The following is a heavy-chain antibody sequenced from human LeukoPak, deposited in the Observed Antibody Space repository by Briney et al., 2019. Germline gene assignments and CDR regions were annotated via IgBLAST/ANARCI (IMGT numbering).Heavy chain of an antibody. Sequence: GGSLRLSCAASGFTFSSYAMSWVRQAPGKGLEWVSAISGSGGSTYYADSVKGRFTISRDNSKNTLYLQMNSLRAEDTAVYYCAKVRSPVAGKGSYFDYWGQGTLVTVSS. D-gene: IGHD6-19*01. CDR3: AKVRSPVAGKGSYFDY. CDR1: GFTFSSYA. V-gene: IGHV3-23*01. J-gene: IGHJ4*02. CDR2: ISGSGGST.